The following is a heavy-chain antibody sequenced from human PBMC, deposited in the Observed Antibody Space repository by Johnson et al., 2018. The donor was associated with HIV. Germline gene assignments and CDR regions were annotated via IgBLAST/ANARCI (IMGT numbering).Heavy chain of an antibody. CDR3: ARPSEDYSSSSGDAFDI. CDR1: GFTFSSYA. Sequence: QVQLVESGGGVVQPGRSLRLSCAASGFTFSSYAMHWVRQAPGKGLEWVAVISCDGSNKYYADSVKGRFTISRDNSKNTLYLQMNSLRAEDTAVYYCARPSEDYSSSSGDAFDIWGQGTMVTVSS. CDR2: ISCDGSNK. D-gene: IGHD6-6*01. J-gene: IGHJ3*02. V-gene: IGHV3-30*04.